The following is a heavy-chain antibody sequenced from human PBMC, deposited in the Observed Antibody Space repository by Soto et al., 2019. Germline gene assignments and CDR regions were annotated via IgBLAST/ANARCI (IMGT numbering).Heavy chain of an antibody. CDR1: GYTLTNYG. CDR3: ARDRSCWLHDGFDI. CDR2: ISPYNGNT. V-gene: IGHV1-18*01. J-gene: IGHJ3*02. D-gene: IGHD6-13*01. Sequence: QLQLVQSGAEVKKPGASVKVSSKASGYTLTNYGISWERQAPGQGVEWMGWISPYNGNTNYAQKFQGRVTMTTDTSTSTAYMELRSLRSDDTAVYYCARDRSCWLHDGFDIWGQGTLVTVSS.